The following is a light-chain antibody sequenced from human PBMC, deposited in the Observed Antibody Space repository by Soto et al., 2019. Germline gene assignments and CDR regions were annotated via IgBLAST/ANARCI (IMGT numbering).Light chain of an antibody. CDR2: DVS. Sequence: DIEMTQPPTTLSFSPGDRATNSCRASQNVANYLDWYQQKPGQAPRLLIYDVSNRATGIPARFSGSGSGTDFTLTISSLEPEDFAVYYCQQSSKRPRKCGQGTK. CDR3: QQSSKRPRK. V-gene: IGKV3-11*01. CDR1: QNVANY. J-gene: IGKJ1*01.